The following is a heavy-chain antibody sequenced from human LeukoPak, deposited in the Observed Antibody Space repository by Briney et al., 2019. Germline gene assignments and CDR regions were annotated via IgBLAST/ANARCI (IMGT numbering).Heavy chain of an antibody. V-gene: IGHV1-24*01. CDR3: ADLPLKYCGGDCYSPRGS. Sequence: ASVTVSCTVSGYTLTELSMHWVRQAPGKGLEWMGGFDPEDGETIYAQKFQGRVTMTEDTSTDTAYMELSSLRSEDPAVYYCADLPLKYCGGDCYSPRGSWGQGTLVTVSS. J-gene: IGHJ4*02. CDR2: FDPEDGET. D-gene: IGHD2-21*02. CDR1: GYTLTELS.